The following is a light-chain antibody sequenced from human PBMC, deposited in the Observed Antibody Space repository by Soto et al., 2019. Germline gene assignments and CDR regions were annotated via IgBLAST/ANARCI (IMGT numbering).Light chain of an antibody. CDR2: RTS. J-gene: IGKJ1*01. CDR3: QYYNDYCCT. V-gene: IGKV1-5*03. CDR1: QGISDW. Sequence: DIQLTQSPSTLSASVGDRVTITCRASQGISDWLAWYQQKPGRAPKLLISRTSNLERGVPSRFSGSGSGTEFTLTISSLQPDDFATYHCQYYNDYCCTFGQGTKVEIK.